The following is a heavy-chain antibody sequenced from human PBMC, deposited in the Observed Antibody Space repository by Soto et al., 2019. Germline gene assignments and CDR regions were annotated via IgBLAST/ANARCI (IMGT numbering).Heavy chain of an antibody. V-gene: IGHV3-48*03. D-gene: IGHD1-26*01. J-gene: IGHJ4*02. CDR1: GFSFEEYE. Sequence: SLRLSCAASGFSFEEYEMNWVRQAPGQGLEWVSYINQYGKITYYADSVKGRFTVSRDDAKNSLLLQMDSLRAEDTALYYCARAAWSDEGWDHWGQGILVTVSS. CDR2: INQYGKIT. CDR3: ARAAWSDEGWDH.